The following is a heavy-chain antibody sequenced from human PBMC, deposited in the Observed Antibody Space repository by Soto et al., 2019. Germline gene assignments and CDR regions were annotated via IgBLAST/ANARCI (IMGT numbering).Heavy chain of an antibody. D-gene: IGHD2-15*01. CDR1: GFSLSTNGVA. V-gene: IGHV2-5*01. Sequence: QITLKESGPTLVNPTQTLTLTCTFSGFSLSTNGVAVAWIRQPPGKALEWLALIYWNDDERYRPSLKNRLTITKETSKNQVVLRMTNMDPVDTGTYYCAHRYCSGGSCFLNYWGQGTLVTVSS. CDR3: AHRYCSGGSCFLNY. CDR2: IYWNDDE. J-gene: IGHJ4*02.